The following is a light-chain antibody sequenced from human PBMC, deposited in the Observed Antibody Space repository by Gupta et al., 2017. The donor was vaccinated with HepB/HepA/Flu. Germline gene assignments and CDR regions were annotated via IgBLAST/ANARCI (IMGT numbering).Light chain of an antibody. CDR3: QSYDSSLSGPVV. CDR2: GNS. Sequence: QSVLTPTPSVSGAPGQRVTISCTGSSSNIGAGYDVHWYQQLPGTAPKLLIYGNSNRPSGVPDRFSGSKSGTSASRASTGLQAEDEADYYCQSYDSSLSGPVVFGGGTKLTVL. V-gene: IGLV1-40*01. CDR1: SSNIGAGYD. J-gene: IGLJ2*01.